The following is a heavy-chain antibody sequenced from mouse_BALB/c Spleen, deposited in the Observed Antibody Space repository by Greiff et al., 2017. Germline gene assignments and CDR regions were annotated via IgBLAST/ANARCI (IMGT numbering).Heavy chain of an antibody. V-gene: IGHV5-4*02. J-gene: IGHJ4*01. CDR3: ARDSYGSSYAMDY. Sequence: EVQLVESGGGLVKPGGSLKLSCAASGFTFSDYYMYWVRQTPEKRLEWVATISDGGSYTYYPDSVKGRFTISRDNAKNNLYLQMSSLKSEDTAMYYCARDSYGSSYAMDYWGQGTSVTVSS. CDR2: ISDGGSYT. CDR1: GFTFSDYY. D-gene: IGHD1-1*01.